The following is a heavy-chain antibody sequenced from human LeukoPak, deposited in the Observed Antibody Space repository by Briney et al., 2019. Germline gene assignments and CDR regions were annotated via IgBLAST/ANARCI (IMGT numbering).Heavy chain of an antibody. V-gene: IGHV3-20*04. CDR2: INWNGGST. Sequence: GGSLRLSCVASGFTFDDYEMSWVRQAPGKGLEWVSGINWNGGSTGYADSVKGRFTISRDNAKNSLYLQMNSLRAEDTALYYCNGYCSSASCYSDMDVWGQGTTVTVSS. CDR1: GFTFDDYE. CDR3: NGYCSSASCYSDMDV. D-gene: IGHD2-2*02. J-gene: IGHJ6*02.